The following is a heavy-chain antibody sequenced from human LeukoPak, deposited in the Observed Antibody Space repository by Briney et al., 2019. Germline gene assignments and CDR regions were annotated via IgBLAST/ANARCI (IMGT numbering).Heavy chain of an antibody. V-gene: IGHV1-46*01. CDR2: INPRGGST. D-gene: IGHD3-22*01. CDR3: ARDRSKTYYYDASGYYVDSFDY. J-gene: IGHJ4*02. Sequence: ASVKVSCKTSAYTFTSYYMHWVRQAPGQGLEWMGIINPRGGSTSYAQEFQGRVTMTRDTSTNTVYMELSSLRSEDTAVYYCARDRSKTYYYDASGYYVDSFDYWGQGTLVTVSS. CDR1: AYTFTSYY.